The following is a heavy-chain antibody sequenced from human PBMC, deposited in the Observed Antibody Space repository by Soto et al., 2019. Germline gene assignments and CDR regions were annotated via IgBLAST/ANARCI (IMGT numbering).Heavy chain of an antibody. CDR2: ISGSGGST. CDR1: GYTFSSYA. J-gene: IGHJ4*02. Sequence: PGGSLRLSCAASGYTFSSYAMSWVRQAPGKGLEWVSAISGSGGSTYYADSVKGRFTISRDNSRNMLFLQMNSLRVEDTALYYCAKDRQPDGIWSFDYWGRRTLVTVSS. D-gene: IGHD1-20*01. V-gene: IGHV3-23*01. CDR3: AKDRQPDGIWSFDY.